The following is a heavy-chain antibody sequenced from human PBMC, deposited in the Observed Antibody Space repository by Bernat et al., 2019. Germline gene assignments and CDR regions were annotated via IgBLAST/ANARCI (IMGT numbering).Heavy chain of an antibody. D-gene: IGHD1-26*01. CDR1: GFTFSKAW. Sequence: EVQLVESGGGLVKPGESLRLSCAPYGFTFSKAWMHWVRQAPGKGLEWVGRIKSKTDGGTTDYAAPVKGRFIISRDDSKNMLYLQMNSLKSEDTAVYFCTAPWEGYWDQGTLVTVSS. V-gene: IGHV3-15*07. CDR3: TAPWEGY. J-gene: IGHJ4*02. CDR2: IKSKTDGGTT.